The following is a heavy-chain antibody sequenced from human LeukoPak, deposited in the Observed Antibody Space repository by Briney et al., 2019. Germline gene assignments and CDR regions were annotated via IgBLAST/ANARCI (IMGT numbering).Heavy chain of an antibody. CDR3: ARVGSYGMDV. CDR1: GFTFSSYN. V-gene: IGHV3-48*01. CDR2: ISTSSNTI. Sequence: EGSLRLSCAASGFTFSSYNMNWVRQAPGKGLEWVSYISTSSNTIYYADSVKGRFTISRDNAKNSLYLQMNDLRAEDTAVYYCARVGSYGMDVWGQGTTVTVSS. D-gene: IGHD3-10*01. J-gene: IGHJ6*02.